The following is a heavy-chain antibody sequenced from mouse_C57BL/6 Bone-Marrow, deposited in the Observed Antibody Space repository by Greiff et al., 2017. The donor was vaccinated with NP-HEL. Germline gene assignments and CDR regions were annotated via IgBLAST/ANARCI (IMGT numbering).Heavy chain of an antibody. Sequence: QVQLQQSGAELVKPGASVKLSCKASGYTFTSYWMHWVKQRPGQGLEWIGMIHPNSGSTNYNEKFKSKATLTVDKSSSTAYMQLSSLTSEDSAVYYCARSPYYYCSRGFAYGGQGTLVTVSA. J-gene: IGHJ3*01. D-gene: IGHD1-1*01. CDR2: IHPNSGST. V-gene: IGHV1-64*01. CDR1: GYTFTSYW. CDR3: ARSPYYYCSRGFAY.